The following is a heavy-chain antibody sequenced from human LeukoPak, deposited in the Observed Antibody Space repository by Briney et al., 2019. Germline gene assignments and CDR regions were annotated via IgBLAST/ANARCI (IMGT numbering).Heavy chain of an antibody. CDR1: GFTFNTYT. CDR2: ITASSTAI. V-gene: IGHV3-21*01. CDR3: ARTYYDILTGYNPYFDY. Sequence: HPGGSLRLSCAASGFTFNTYTMNWVRQAPGKGLEWVSSITASSTAIYSADSVKGRFTISRDNAKNFLYLQMNSLRAEDTAVYYCARTYYDILTGYNPYFDYWGQGILVTVSS. D-gene: IGHD3-9*01. J-gene: IGHJ4*02.